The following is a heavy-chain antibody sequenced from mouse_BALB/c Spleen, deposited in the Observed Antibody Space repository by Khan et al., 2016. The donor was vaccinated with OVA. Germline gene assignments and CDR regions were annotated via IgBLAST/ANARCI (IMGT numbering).Heavy chain of an antibody. CDR1: GYTFTDFA. J-gene: IGHJ3*01. D-gene: IGHD1-1*02. CDR2: ISTYYGDP. CDR3: TRGGGKFRFAY. V-gene: IGHV1S137*01. Sequence: QVQLKQSGAELVRPGVSVKISCKGSGYTFTDFAIHWVKQSHSKSLEWIGVISTYYGDPTYNQKFKDKATMTVDKSSSTAYMELGRLTSEDSAIYYCTRGGGKFRFAYWGQGTLVTVSA.